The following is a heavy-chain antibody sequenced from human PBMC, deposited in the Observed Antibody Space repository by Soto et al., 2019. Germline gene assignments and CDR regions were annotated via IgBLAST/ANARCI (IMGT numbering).Heavy chain of an antibody. J-gene: IGHJ4*02. V-gene: IGHV4-61*01. CDR1: GGSVSSGSYY. CDR3: ARGQAFWTGYYRMPYYFDY. CDR2: LYYREST. D-gene: IGHD3-3*01. Sequence: QVQLQESGPGLVKPSETLSLTCTVSGGSVSSGSYYWSWIRQPPGKGLEYIGYLYYRESTNYDPSLKSRVTISVDTPKNQLSLKLTSVTAADTAVYYCARGQAFWTGYYRMPYYFDYWGQGTLVTVSS.